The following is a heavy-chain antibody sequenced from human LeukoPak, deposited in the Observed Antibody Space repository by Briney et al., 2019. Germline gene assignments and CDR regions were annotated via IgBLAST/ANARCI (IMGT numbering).Heavy chain of an antibody. CDR3: AKGGVYGDYYFDY. J-gene: IGHJ4*02. V-gene: IGHV3-23*01. CDR1: GFIFRNYA. CDR2: ISDNGGGT. D-gene: IGHD4-17*01. Sequence: GGSLRLSCVASGFIFRNYAMSWVRQAPGEGLEWVSGISDNGGGTYYADSVKGRFTISGDNSKNTVYLQMNSLRAEDTALYYCAKGGVYGDYYFDYWGQGTLVTVSS.